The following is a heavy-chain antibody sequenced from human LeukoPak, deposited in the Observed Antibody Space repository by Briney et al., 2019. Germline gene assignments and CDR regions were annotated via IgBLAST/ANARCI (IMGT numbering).Heavy chain of an antibody. V-gene: IGHV1-2*04. Sequence: ASVKVSCKASGYTFTGYYTHWVRQAPGQGLEWMGWINPNSGGTNYAQKFQGWVTMTRDTSISTAYMELSRLRSDDTAVYYCARGFYGSGSYYKLDYWGQGTLVTVSS. CDR1: GYTFTGYY. J-gene: IGHJ4*02. CDR3: ARGFYGSGSYYKLDY. CDR2: INPNSGGT. D-gene: IGHD3-10*01.